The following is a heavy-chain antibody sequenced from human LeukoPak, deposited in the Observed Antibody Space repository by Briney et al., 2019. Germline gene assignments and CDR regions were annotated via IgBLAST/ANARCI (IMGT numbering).Heavy chain of an antibody. CDR3: ARDRARGYYYSY. Sequence: ASVKVSCKASGYTFTGYYMHWVRQAPGQGLEWMGWINPNSGGTNYAQKFQGRVTMTRDTSISTAYMELSRLRSDDTAVYYCARDRARGYYYSYWGQGTLVTVSS. CDR1: GYTFTGYY. CDR2: INPNSGGT. D-gene: IGHD3-22*01. V-gene: IGHV1-2*02. J-gene: IGHJ4*02.